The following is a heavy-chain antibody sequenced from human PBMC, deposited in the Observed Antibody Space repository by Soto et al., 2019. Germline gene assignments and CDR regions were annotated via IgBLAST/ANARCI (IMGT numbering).Heavy chain of an antibody. D-gene: IGHD3-9*01. CDR2: ISSNGGST. Sequence: GGSLRLSCAASGFTVSITYMSWVRQAPGKGLEYVSAISSNGGSTYYANSVKGRFTISRDNSKNTLFLQMNSLGADDTAVYYCAKDPILTTPPSFDPWGQGTLVTVSS. V-gene: IGHV3-64*01. J-gene: IGHJ5*02. CDR1: GFTVSITY. CDR3: AKDPILTTPPSFDP.